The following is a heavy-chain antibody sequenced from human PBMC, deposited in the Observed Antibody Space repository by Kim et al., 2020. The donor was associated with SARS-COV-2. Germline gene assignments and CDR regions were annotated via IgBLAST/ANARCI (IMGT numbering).Heavy chain of an antibody. CDR2: IYSGGST. Sequence: GGSLRLSCAASGFTVSSNYMSWVRQAPGKGLEWVSVIYSGGSTYYADSVKGRFTISRDNSKNTLYLQMNSLRAEDTAVYYCAREGFTNWNYGYGMDVWGQGTTVTVSS. CDR1: GFTVSSNY. CDR3: AREGFTNWNYGYGMDV. V-gene: IGHV3-53*01. J-gene: IGHJ6*02. D-gene: IGHD1-7*01.